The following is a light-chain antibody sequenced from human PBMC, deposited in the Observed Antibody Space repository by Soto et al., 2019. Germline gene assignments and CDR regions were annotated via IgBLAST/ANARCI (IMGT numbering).Light chain of an antibody. CDR1: QSVSSY. CDR3: QQYNNWPL. J-gene: IGKJ4*01. Sequence: ETVLTQSPATLSVSPGERATLSCRASQSVSSYLAWYQQKPGQAPRLLIYGASTRATGIPARFSGSGSGTEFTLTISSLQSEDFAVYYCQQYNNWPLFGGGTKVEIK. CDR2: GAS. V-gene: IGKV3-15*01.